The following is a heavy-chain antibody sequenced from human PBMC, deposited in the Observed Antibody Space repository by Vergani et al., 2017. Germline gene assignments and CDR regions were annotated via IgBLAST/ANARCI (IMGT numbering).Heavy chain of an antibody. CDR3: ARDTDGGPRGHYGMDV. CDR2: IYYSGST. V-gene: IGHV4-30-4*08. D-gene: IGHD4-23*01. CDR1: GFSIDNGYY. Sequence: QVQLQESGPGLVKPSETLSLTCAVSGFSIDNGYYWSWIRQPPGKGQEWIGYIYYSGSTYYNPSLKSRVTISVDTSKNQFSLKLSSVTAADTAVYYCARDTDGGPRGHYGMDVWGQGTTVTVSS. J-gene: IGHJ6*02.